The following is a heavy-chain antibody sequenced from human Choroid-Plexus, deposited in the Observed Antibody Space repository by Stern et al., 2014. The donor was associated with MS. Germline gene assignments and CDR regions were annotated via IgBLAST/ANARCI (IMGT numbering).Heavy chain of an antibody. J-gene: IGHJ5*02. D-gene: IGHD2/OR15-2a*01. CDR2: VSYDGSNK. V-gene: IGHV3-30*18. Sequence: MQLVESGGGVVQPGRPLRLSCVASGFTFGSCAMHWVRQAPGKGLEWVAGVSYDGSNKYYEDSVKGRFTISRANSQNTLYMQMSSLRPEDTAVYYCAKDRQYLTYFFDHWGQGSLVTVSS. CDR3: AKDRQYLTYFFDH. CDR1: GFTFGSCA.